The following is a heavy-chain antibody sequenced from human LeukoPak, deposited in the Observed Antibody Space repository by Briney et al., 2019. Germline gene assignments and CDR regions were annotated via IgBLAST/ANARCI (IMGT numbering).Heavy chain of an antibody. CDR2: ISYDGSNK. CDR1: GFTFSSYA. Sequence: PGGSLRLSCAASGFTFSSYAMHWVRQAPGKGLEWVAVISYDGSNKYYADSVKGRFTISRDNSKNTLYLQMNSLKTEDTAVYYCARELRGYNRLRTYYYYMDVWGKGTTVTVSS. D-gene: IGHD5-24*01. CDR3: ARELRGYNRLRTYYYYMDV. J-gene: IGHJ6*03. V-gene: IGHV3-30*04.